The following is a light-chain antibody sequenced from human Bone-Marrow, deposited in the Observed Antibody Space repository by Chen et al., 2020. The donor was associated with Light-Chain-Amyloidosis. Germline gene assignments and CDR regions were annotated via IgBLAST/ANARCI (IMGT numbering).Light chain of an antibody. CDR3: QSADSSVTYKVI. Sequence: SYELTQPPSVSVSPGQTARITCSGDDLPTKYAYWYQQKPGQAPVLVIHRDTERPSGISERFSGYSSGSTATLPISGVHVENEADYHCQSADSSVTYKVIFGEETKLNVL. CDR1: DLPTKY. V-gene: IGLV3-25*03. CDR2: RDT. J-gene: IGLJ2*01.